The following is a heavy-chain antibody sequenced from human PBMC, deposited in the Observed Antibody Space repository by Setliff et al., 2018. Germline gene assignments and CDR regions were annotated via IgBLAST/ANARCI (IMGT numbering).Heavy chain of an antibody. D-gene: IGHD6-13*01. CDR3: AKDFGSTWLNYFDY. J-gene: IGHJ4*02. CDR2: ISTTGDTI. V-gene: IGHV3-11*01. CDR1: KFSFSSYY. Sequence: PGGSLRLSCTASKFSFSSYYMAWIRQTPGKGLEWLSYISTTGDTISYADSVKGRFTVSRDNAANSVSLQMNSLRADDTAVYYCAKDFGSTWLNYFDYWGQGTLVTVSS.